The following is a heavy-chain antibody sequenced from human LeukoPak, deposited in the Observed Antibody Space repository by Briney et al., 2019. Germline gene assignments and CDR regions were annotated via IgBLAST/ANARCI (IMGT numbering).Heavy chain of an antibody. D-gene: IGHD5-18*01. CDR2: IRYDASNK. CDR3: AKELDTAMVIMDV. J-gene: IGHJ6*03. Sequence: GGSLRLSCAASGFTFSSYGMHWVRQAPGKGLEWVAFIRYDASNKYYADSVKGRFTISRDNSKNTLYLQMNSLRAEDTAVYYCAKELDTAMVIMDVWGKGTTVTVSS. V-gene: IGHV3-30*02. CDR1: GFTFSSYG.